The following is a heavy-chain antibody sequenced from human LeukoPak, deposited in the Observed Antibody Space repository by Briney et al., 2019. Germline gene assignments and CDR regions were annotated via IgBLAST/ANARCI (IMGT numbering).Heavy chain of an antibody. V-gene: IGHV4-4*02. Sequence: SETLSLTCAVSGGSISSSNWWSWVRQPPGKGLEWIGEIYHSGSTNYNPSLESRVTISVDKSKNQFSLKLSSVTAADTAVYYCARDGVAAAVDAFDIWGQGTMVTVSS. D-gene: IGHD6-13*01. CDR2: IYHSGST. CDR3: ARDGVAAAVDAFDI. CDR1: GGSISSSNW. J-gene: IGHJ3*02.